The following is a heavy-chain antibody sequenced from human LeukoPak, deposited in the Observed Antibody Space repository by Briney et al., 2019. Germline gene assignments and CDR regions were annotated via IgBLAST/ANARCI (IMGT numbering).Heavy chain of an antibody. Sequence: GGSLRLSCAASGFTFSSYAMSWVRQAPGKGLEWVSAISGSGGSTYYADSVKGRFTISRDNSKNTLYLQMNSLRAEDTAVYYCAKAVEVQLWFRTTYYFDYWGQGTLVTVSS. CDR3: AKAVEVQLWFRTTYYFDY. J-gene: IGHJ4*02. V-gene: IGHV3-23*01. CDR2: ISGSGGST. D-gene: IGHD5-18*01. CDR1: GFTFSSYA.